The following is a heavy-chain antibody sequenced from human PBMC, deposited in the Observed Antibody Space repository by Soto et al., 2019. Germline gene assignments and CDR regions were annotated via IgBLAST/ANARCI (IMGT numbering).Heavy chain of an antibody. CDR2: ISGSGVST. Sequence: PGGSLRLSCAPSGLHFSSFLMRWVRQAPGMGLECVSGISGSGVSTDYADSVKGRFTISRDNSKSSLYLEMNSLRAEDTAVYYCARESEDLTSNFDYWGQGNLVTVSP. J-gene: IGHJ4*02. V-gene: IGHV3-23*01. CDR1: GLHFSSFL. CDR3: ARESEDLTSNFDY.